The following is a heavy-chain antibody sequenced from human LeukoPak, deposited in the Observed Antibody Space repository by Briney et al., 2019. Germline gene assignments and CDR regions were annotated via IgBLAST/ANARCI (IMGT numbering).Heavy chain of an antibody. CDR2: IGTAFDT. D-gene: IGHD7-27*01. CDR3: ARRNWESGGGFDI. Sequence: GGSLRLSCAASGFTFSSYDMHWVRQATGKGLEWVSAIGTAFDTSYAGSVKGRFTISRENAKNSLYLQMNTLRAGDTAVYYCARRNWESGGGFDIWGQGTMVTVSS. CDR1: GFTFSSYD. V-gene: IGHV3-13*01. J-gene: IGHJ3*02.